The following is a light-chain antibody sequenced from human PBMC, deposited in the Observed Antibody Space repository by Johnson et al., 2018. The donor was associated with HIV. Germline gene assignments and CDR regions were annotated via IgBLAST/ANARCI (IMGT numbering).Light chain of an antibody. CDR3: GTWDTSLGPQYV. V-gene: IGLV1-51*02. J-gene: IGLJ1*01. Sequence: QSVLTQPPSVSAAPGQKVTISCSGSSSNIGNNYVSWYQQLPGTAPKLFIYENNKRPTGITDRFSDSQSGTSATLAITGLQTGDEADYYCGTWDTSLGPQYVFGSGTKVTVL. CDR1: SSNIGNNY. CDR2: ENN.